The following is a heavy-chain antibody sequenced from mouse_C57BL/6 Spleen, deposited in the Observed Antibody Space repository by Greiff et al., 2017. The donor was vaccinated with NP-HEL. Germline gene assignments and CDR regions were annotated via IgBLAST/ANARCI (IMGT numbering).Heavy chain of an antibody. J-gene: IGHJ1*03. Sequence: EVQLQQSGPELVKPGASVKIPCKASGYTFTDYNMDWVKQSHGKSLEWIGDINPNNGGTIYNQKFKGKATLTVDKSSSTAYMELRSLTSEDTAVYYGARYDYGSSYWYFDVWGTGTTVTVSS. CDR1: GYTFTDYN. CDR2: INPNNGGT. CDR3: ARYDYGSSYWYFDV. D-gene: IGHD1-1*01. V-gene: IGHV1-18*01.